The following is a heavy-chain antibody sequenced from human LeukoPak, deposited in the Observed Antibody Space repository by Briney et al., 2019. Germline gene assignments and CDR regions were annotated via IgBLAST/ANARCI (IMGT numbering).Heavy chain of an antibody. Sequence: SETLSLTCTVSGASISRSYWSWIRQFPGKDLHWIGYIYSAKTTIYNPSLNSRATISADTSNNRVSLHLTSVTAADTAVYFCAREVFKSSPRYDSQWGQGTLVTVTS. CDR1: GASISRSY. V-gene: IGHV4-4*08. CDR2: IYSAKTT. CDR3: AREVFKSSPRYDSQ. J-gene: IGHJ1*01. D-gene: IGHD3-22*01.